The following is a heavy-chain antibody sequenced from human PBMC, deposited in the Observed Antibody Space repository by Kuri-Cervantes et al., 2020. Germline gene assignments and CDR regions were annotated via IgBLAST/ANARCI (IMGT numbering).Heavy chain of an antibody. CDR1: GFTFSSYW. Sequence: GESLKISCAASGFTFSSYWMSWVRQAPGKGLEWVAVIWYDGSNKYYADSVKGRFTISRDNSKNTLYLQMNSLRAEDTAVYYCARDSSGWYPVYYFDYWGQGTLVTVSS. CDR3: ARDSSGWYPVYYFDY. J-gene: IGHJ4*02. V-gene: IGHV3-33*08. D-gene: IGHD6-19*01. CDR2: IWYDGSNK.